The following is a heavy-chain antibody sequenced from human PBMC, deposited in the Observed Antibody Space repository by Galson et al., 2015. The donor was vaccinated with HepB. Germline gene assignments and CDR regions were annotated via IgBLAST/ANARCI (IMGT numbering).Heavy chain of an antibody. CDR3: AKDQDFWGASANLDY. D-gene: IGHD3-3*01. Sequence: SLRLSCAVSGFTFSNYAMSWVRQAPGKGLEWVSAISGSGGSTYYADSVKGRFTISRDNSKNTLSLQMNSLRAEDTAVYYCAKDQDFWGASANLDYWGQGTLVTVSS. CDR2: ISGSGGST. V-gene: IGHV3-23*01. J-gene: IGHJ4*02. CDR1: GFTFSNYA.